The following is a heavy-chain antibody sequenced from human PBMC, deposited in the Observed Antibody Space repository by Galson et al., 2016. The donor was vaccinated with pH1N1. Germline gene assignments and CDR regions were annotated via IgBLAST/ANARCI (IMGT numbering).Heavy chain of an antibody. CDR2: INPNNGDT. D-gene: IGHD3-22*01. CDR3: SRVDTYDSSGYYPFDF. J-gene: IGHJ4*02. V-gene: IGHV1-2*06. CDR1: EYTFIGYY. Sequence: SVKVSCKASEYTFIGYYIHWMRQAPGHGLAWMGRINPNNGDTHYAQNFKGRVTMTRDTSINTAYMELNSLRSDDTAVYYCSRVDTYDSSGYYPFDFWGQGTQVTVSS.